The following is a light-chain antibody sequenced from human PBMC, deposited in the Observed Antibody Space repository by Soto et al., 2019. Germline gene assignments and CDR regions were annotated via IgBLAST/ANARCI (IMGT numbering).Light chain of an antibody. Sequence: ETVLTQSPGTLSLSPGERATLSCRASQSIRSNYLAWYRQTPGQAPRLLSYGASKRASGIADRFSGSGSGTDFTLLISRLEPEDFALYYCQQYGSSPWTFGQGTKVEIK. J-gene: IGKJ1*01. V-gene: IGKV3-20*01. CDR1: QSIRSNY. CDR3: QQYGSSPWT. CDR2: GAS.